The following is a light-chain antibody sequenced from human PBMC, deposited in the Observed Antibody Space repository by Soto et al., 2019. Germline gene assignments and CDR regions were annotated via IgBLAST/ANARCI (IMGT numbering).Light chain of an antibody. J-gene: IGLJ1*01. CDR3: AAWDDSLSGYV. V-gene: IGLV1-47*01. CDR2: RNN. CDR1: SSNIGTNS. Sequence: QSVLTQPPSASGIPGQRVTISCSGSSSNIGTNSVNWYQQLPGTAPKLLIYRNNRRPSGVPDRFSGSKSGTSASLAISGLRSEDEADYYCAAWDDSLSGYVFGTGTKVTVL.